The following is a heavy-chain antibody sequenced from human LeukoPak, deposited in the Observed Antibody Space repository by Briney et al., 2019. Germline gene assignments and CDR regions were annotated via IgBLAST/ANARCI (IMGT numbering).Heavy chain of an antibody. J-gene: IGHJ4*02. Sequence: GGSLRLSCAASGFTFSSYEMNWVRQAPGKGLEWVSCISSSGSTIYYADSVKGRFTISRDNAKNSLYLQMNSLRAEDTAVYYCARHRPDGSGSYYNGGIDYWGQGTLVTVSS. D-gene: IGHD3-10*01. CDR2: ISSSGSTI. CDR3: ARHRPDGSGSYYNGGIDY. V-gene: IGHV3-48*03. CDR1: GFTFSSYE.